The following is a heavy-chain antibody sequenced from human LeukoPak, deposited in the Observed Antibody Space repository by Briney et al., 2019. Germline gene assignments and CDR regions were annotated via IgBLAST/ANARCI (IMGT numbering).Heavy chain of an antibody. D-gene: IGHD6-19*01. CDR2: IYYSGST. Sequence: PSETLSLTCTVSGGSISSYYWSWIRQPPGKGLEWIGYIYYSGSTNYNPPLKSRVTMSVDTSKNQVSLKLNSVTAADTAIYYCARDLKIGYNSGWYSFDYWGQGALVTVSS. CDR3: ARDLKIGYNSGWYSFDY. V-gene: IGHV4-59*01. J-gene: IGHJ4*02. CDR1: GGSISSYY.